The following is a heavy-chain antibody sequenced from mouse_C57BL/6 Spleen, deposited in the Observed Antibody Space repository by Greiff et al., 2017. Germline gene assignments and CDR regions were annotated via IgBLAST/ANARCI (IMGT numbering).Heavy chain of an antibody. J-gene: IGHJ3*01. CDR3: ARARDYYGSSYEPWFAY. CDR1: GYTFTDYY. CDR2: INPNNGGT. Sequence: EVQLQQSGPELVKPGASVKISCKASGYTFTDYYMNWVKQSHGKSLEWFGDINPNNGGTSYNQKFKGKATLTVDKSSSTAYMELRSLTSEDSAVYYCARARDYYGSSYEPWFAYWGQGTLVTVSA. D-gene: IGHD1-1*01. V-gene: IGHV1-26*01.